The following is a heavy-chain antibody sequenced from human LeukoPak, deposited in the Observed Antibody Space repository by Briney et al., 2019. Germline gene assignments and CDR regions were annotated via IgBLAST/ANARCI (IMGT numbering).Heavy chain of an antibody. Sequence: PGRSLRLSCAASGFTFSSYGMHWVRQAPGKGLEWVAVISYEGSNKYYADSVKGRFTISRDNSKNTLYLQMNSLRAEDTAVYYCAKELDSAAAGDYWGQGTLVTVSS. CDR3: AKELDSAAAGDY. CDR1: GFTFSSYG. D-gene: IGHD6-13*01. J-gene: IGHJ4*02. CDR2: ISYEGSNK. V-gene: IGHV3-30*18.